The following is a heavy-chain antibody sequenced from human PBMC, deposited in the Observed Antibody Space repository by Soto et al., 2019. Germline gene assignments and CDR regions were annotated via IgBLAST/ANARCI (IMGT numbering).Heavy chain of an antibody. D-gene: IGHD3-10*01. V-gene: IGHV1-18*01. CDR2: INVYNGNT. Sequence: QVQLVQSGAEVKKPGASVKVSCKASGYTFTSYGISWVRQAPGQGLEWMGWINVYNGNTNYAQKLQGRVTMTTDTDTSTAYLDLRSLRSDDPAVYFCARDTSRGEYDYWGQGTLVTVSS. J-gene: IGHJ4*02. CDR3: ARDTSRGEYDY. CDR1: GYTFTSYG.